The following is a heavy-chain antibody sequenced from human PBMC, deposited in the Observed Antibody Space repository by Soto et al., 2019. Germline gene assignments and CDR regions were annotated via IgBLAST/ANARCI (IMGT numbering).Heavy chain of an antibody. Sequence: EGPLRLSCAASGFTFSSYSKNWGRPVPEKVMELVSSISSSSSYIYYADSVKGRFTISRDNAKNSLYLQMNSLRAEDTAVYYCASSTRFLEWLLEVRAFDIWAQGTMVTVSS. V-gene: IGHV3-21*01. D-gene: IGHD3-3*01. CDR3: ASSTRFLEWLLEVRAFDI. CDR2: ISSSSSYI. CDR1: GFTFSSYS. J-gene: IGHJ3*02.